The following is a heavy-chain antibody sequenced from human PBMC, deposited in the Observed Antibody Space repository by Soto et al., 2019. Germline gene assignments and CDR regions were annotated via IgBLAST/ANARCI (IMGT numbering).Heavy chain of an antibody. V-gene: IGHV1-8*01. Sequence: ASVKVSCKASGYTFTSYDINWVRQATGQGLEWMGWMNPNSGNTGCAQKFQGRVTMTRNTSISTAYMELSSLRSEDTAVYYCARGRGGPRGNWFDPWGQGTLVTVSS. CDR3: ARGRGGPRGNWFDP. D-gene: IGHD3-10*01. CDR2: MNPNSGNT. J-gene: IGHJ5*02. CDR1: GYTFTSYD.